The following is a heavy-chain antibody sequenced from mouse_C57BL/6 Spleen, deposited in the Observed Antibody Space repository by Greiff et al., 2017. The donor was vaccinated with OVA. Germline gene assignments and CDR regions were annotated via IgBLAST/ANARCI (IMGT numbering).Heavy chain of an antibody. Sequence: EVKLEESGGGLVQPGGSLSLSCAASGFTFTDYYMSWVRQPPGKALEWLGFIRNKANGYTTEHSVSVKGRFTIYRDNSQSILYLQMNALRAEDSATYYYARCRGYDEDYYAMDYWGQGTSVTVSS. D-gene: IGHD2-2*01. CDR2: IRNKANGYTT. CDR3: ARCRGYDEDYYAMDY. V-gene: IGHV7-3*01. J-gene: IGHJ4*01. CDR1: GFTFTDYY.